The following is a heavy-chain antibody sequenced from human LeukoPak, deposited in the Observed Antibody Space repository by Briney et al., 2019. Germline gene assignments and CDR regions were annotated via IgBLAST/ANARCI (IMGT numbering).Heavy chain of an antibody. V-gene: IGHV3-23*01. CDR3: AKRDWPYYFDY. D-gene: IGHD3/OR15-3a*01. CDR2: ISGNGDDA. J-gene: IGHJ4*02. Sequence: GGSLRISCAASGFWFSNYGINWVRQAPGKGLEWVSVISGNGDDAFYADSVKGRFRISRGNSKNTVYLQMNSLRADDTAVYYCAKRDWPYYFDYWGQGTLVAVSS. CDR1: GFWFSNYG.